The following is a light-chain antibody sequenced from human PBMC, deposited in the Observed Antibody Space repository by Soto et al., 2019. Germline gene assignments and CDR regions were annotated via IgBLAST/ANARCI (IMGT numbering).Light chain of an antibody. CDR3: HQAHTFPHT. V-gene: IGKV1D-12*01. CDR2: GVS. CDR1: QDLDQW. J-gene: IGKJ3*01. Sequence: IQMTQSPSSVSASVGDTVTITCRANQDLDQWLAWYQQKPGKAPKLLIYGVSSLERGVPSRFSCSRSGTDFTLTISSLQPEDVATYYCHQAHTFPHTFGPGTRV.